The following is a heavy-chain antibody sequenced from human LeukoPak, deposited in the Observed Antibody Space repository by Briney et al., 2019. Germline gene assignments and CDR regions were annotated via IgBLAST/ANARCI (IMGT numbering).Heavy chain of an antibody. CDR2: IKQDGSEK. V-gene: IGHV3-7*04. J-gene: IGHJ4*02. D-gene: IGHD3-22*01. CDR3: ARDYYDNSGYSGEFMDF. CDR1: GFTFSSYW. Sequence: PGGSLRLSCAASGFTFSSYWMSWVRQAPGKGLEWVANIKQDGSEKYYVDSVKGRFTISRDNAKNSLYLQMNSLRAEDTAVYYCARDYYDNSGYSGEFMDFWGQGTLVTVSS.